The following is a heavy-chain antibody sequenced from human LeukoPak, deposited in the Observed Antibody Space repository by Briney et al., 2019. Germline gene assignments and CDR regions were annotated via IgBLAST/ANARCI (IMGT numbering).Heavy chain of an antibody. Sequence: SETLSLTCTVSGGSISSYYWSWVRQPAGKGLEWIGRIYTSGSTNYNPSLKSRVTMSVDTSKNQFSLKLSSVAAADTAVYYCAREYDFWSGYYTDWGQGTLVTVSS. D-gene: IGHD3-3*01. J-gene: IGHJ4*02. CDR3: AREYDFWSGYYTD. V-gene: IGHV4-4*07. CDR2: IYTSGST. CDR1: GGSISSYY.